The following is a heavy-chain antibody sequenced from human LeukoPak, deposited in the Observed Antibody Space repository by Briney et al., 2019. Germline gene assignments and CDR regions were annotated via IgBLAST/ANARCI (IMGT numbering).Heavy chain of an antibody. CDR1: GFTFSSYD. Sequence: PGGSLRLSCAASGFTFSSYDMHWVRQATGKGLEWVSAIGTAGDTYYPGSVKGRFTISRENAKNSLYLQMNSLRAGDTAVYYCARDFSMNYDFWSGYRDKYWFDPWGQGTLVTVSS. D-gene: IGHD3-3*01. J-gene: IGHJ5*02. CDR3: ARDFSMNYDFWSGYRDKYWFDP. V-gene: IGHV3-13*01. CDR2: IGTAGDT.